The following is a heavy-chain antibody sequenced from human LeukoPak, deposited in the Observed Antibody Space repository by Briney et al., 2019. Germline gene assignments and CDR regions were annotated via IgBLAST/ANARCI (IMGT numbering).Heavy chain of an antibody. CDR3: AKDSLFLSDWYNAVFDY. D-gene: IGHD6-19*01. CDR2: ISWNSGSI. V-gene: IGHV3-9*01. Sequence: PGGSPRLSCAASGFTFDDYAMHWVRQAPGKGLEWVSGISWNSGSIAYADSVKGRFTISRDNAKDSLYLQMNSLRAEDTALYYCAKDSLFLSDWYNAVFDYWGQGTLVTVSS. CDR1: GFTFDDYA. J-gene: IGHJ4*02.